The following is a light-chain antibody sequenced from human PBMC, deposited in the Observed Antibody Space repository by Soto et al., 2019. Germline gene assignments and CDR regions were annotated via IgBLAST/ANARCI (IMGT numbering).Light chain of an antibody. CDR1: QSVSSSY. J-gene: IGKJ1*01. V-gene: IGKV3-20*01. Sequence: IVLTQSPGTLSLSPEERATLSCIASQSVSSSYLAWYQQKHGKAPRLLIYGASSRATGIPERLSGSGHGTDLTLTISRMENEDFDVYYCQQYANYNGTFGHGTKVDI. CDR3: QQYANYNGT. CDR2: GAS.